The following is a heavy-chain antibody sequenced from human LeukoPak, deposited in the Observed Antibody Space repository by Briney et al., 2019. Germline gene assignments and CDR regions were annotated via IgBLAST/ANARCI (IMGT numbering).Heavy chain of an antibody. J-gene: IGHJ4*02. CDR1: GFTFSSYS. CDR3: ARERGYSYGYSDY. V-gene: IGHV3-48*01. D-gene: IGHD5-18*01. CDR2: ISSSSSTI. Sequence: GGSLRLSCAASGFTFSSYSMNWVRQAPGKGLEGVSYISSSSSTIYYADSVKGRFTISRDNAKNSLYLQINSLRAEDTAVYYCARERGYSYGYSDYWGQGTLVTVSS.